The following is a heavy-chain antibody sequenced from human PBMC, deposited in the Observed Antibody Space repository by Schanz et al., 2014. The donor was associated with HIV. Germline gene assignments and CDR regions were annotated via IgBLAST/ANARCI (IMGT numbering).Heavy chain of an antibody. Sequence: QVQLVESGGGVVQPGRSLRLSCAVSGFTFSSYGMHWVRQGPGKGLEWVAVKSYDGSHKNYADSVKGRFTISRDNSKNTLYLQMNSLRAEDTAVYYCARGGIWEWDQPDFDYWGQGTLVTVSS. V-gene: IGHV3-30-3*01. CDR1: GFTFSSYG. CDR3: ARGGIWEWDQPDFDY. D-gene: IGHD2-15*01. CDR2: KSYDGSHK. J-gene: IGHJ4*02.